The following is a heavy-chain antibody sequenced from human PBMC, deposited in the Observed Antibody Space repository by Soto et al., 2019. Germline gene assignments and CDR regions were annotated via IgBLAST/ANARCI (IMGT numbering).Heavy chain of an antibody. D-gene: IGHD1-1*01. V-gene: IGHV3-23*01. J-gene: IGHJ3*02. CDR2: IDPREE. CDR1: GFTLNIFA. Sequence: EGSLRLSCTTSGFTLNIFAMSWVRQAPGRGLDWVEGIDPREEYYEDSVKGRFTLTRDNSRNTLFLQMTSLDAEDTAIYYCAIDRMDHNAVWEPFDIWGPGKMDTLS. CDR3: AIDRMDHNAVWEPFDI.